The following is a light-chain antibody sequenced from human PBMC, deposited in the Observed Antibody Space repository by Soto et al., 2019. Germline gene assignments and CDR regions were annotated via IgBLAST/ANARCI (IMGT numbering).Light chain of an antibody. CDR2: DVT. CDR3: SSFTSSSTYV. J-gene: IGLJ1*01. V-gene: IGLV2-14*03. CDR1: SSDVGGYNF. Sequence: QSALTQPASVSGSPGQSITISCTGTSSDVGGYNFVSWYQQHPGKAPKLMIYDVTSRPSGVSHRFSGSKSDNTASLTISGLQAEDEDDYYCSSFTSSSTYVFGTGTKLTVL.